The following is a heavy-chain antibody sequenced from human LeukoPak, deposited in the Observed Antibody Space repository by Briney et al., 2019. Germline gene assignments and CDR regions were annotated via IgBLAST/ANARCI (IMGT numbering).Heavy chain of an antibody. J-gene: IGHJ5*02. CDR2: IYYSGST. CDR1: GGSISCYY. V-gene: IGHV4-59*01. D-gene: IGHD4-11*01. CDR3: ARMTTGTTGGWFDP. Sequence: PSETLSLTCTVSGGSISCYYWSWIRQPPGKGLEWIGYIYYSGSTNYNPSLKSRATISVDTSKNQFSLKLSSVTAADTAVYYCARMTTGTTGGWFDPWGQGTLVTVSS.